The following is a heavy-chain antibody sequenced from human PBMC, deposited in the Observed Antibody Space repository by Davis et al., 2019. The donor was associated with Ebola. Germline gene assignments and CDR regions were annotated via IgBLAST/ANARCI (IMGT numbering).Heavy chain of an antibody. CDR1: GGSVSSANYY. CDR3: ARDISTTVSAFDI. J-gene: IGHJ3*02. Sequence: PSETLSLTCTVSGGSVSSANYYWSWIRQPPGKGLEWIGYIYYSGSTNYNPSLKSRVTISVDTSKNQVSLKLSSVTAADTAVYYCARDISTTVSAFDIWGQGTMVTVSS. CDR2: IYYSGST. V-gene: IGHV4-61*01. D-gene: IGHD2/OR15-2a*01.